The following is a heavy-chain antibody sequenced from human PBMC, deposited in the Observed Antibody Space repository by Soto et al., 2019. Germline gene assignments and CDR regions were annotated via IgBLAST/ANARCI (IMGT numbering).Heavy chain of an antibody. J-gene: IGHJ4*02. D-gene: IGHD6-13*01. CDR3: ASSIGAGGTEY. CDR2: ISSGSTYI. CDR1: GFIFSSFS. Sequence: EVHLVESGGDLVKPGGSLRLSCAASGFIFSSFSMNWVRQPPGKGLEWVSSISSGSTYIHYADSVKGRFTISRDNAKNSLYLQMNNLRAEDSAVYYCASSIGAGGTEYWGQGTLVTVSS. V-gene: IGHV3-21*06.